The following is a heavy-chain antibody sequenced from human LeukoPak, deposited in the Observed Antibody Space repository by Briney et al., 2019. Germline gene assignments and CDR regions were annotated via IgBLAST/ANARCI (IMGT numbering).Heavy chain of an antibody. CDR3: ARRGYYYGSGRRGWFDP. V-gene: IGHV4-34*01. J-gene: IGHJ5*02. CDR2: INHSGST. D-gene: IGHD3-10*01. Sequence: PSETLSLTCAVYGGSFSGYYWSWIRRPPGKGLEWIGEINHSGSTNYNPSLKSRVTISVDTSKNQFSLKLSSVTAADTAVYYCARRGYYYGSGRRGWFDPWDQGTLVTVSS. CDR1: GGSFSGYY.